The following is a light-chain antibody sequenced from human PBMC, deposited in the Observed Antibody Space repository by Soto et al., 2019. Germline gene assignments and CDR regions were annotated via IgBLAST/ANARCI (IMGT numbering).Light chain of an antibody. V-gene: IGKV2-28*01. J-gene: IGKJ1*01. CDR2: LGS. Sequence: DTVMNQSPNSLPVIPGEPASISCRSSQSLRHSNGFNYLDWYLQRPGQSPRLLIYLGSNRASGVPDRFSGSGSGTDFTLKISRVEAEDVGVYYCMQALQTPWTFGQGTKVDIK. CDR3: MQALQTPWT. CDR1: QSLRHSNGFNY.